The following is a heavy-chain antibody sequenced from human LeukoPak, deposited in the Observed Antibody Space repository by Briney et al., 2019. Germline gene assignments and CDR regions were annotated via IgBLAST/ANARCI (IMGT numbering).Heavy chain of an antibody. V-gene: IGHV4-39*01. CDR3: ARRSAVGIGGDGFDI. Sequence: SETLSLTCTVSGGSISMITYYWGWIRQPPGKGLEWIGSAYYSGSTYYSPSLKSRVNVSVDTSKKQFSLKLSSVTAADTAVYYCARRSAVGIGGDGFDIWGQGTMVTVSS. D-gene: IGHD6-13*01. CDR1: GGSISMITYY. CDR2: AYYSGST. J-gene: IGHJ3*02.